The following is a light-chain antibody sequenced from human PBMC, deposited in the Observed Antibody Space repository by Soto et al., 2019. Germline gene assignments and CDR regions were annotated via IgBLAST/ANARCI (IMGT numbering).Light chain of an antibody. CDR2: DAS. CDR3: QQRSYWPG. V-gene: IGKV3-11*01. CDR1: QSVSSY. J-gene: IGKJ4*02. Sequence: EIVLTQSPATLSLSPGERATLSCRASQSVSSYLAWYQQKPGQAPRLLIYDASNRATGIPARFSGSGSGTDFTLTISSLDPEDFAVYYCQQRSYWPGFGGGTKVEIK.